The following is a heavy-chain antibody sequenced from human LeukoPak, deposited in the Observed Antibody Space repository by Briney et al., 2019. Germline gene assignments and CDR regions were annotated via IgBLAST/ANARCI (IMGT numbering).Heavy chain of an antibody. CDR2: ISGSGGST. V-gene: IGHV3-23*01. D-gene: IGHD3-10*01. Sequence: GGSLRLSCTASGFTFSSYAMNWVRQAPGKGLEWVSGISGSGGSTSYADSVKGRFTISRDNSKNTLYLQMNSLRAEDTAVYYCAKGRVSYYYGMDVWGQGTTDTVSS. J-gene: IGHJ6*02. CDR1: GFTFSSYA. CDR3: AKGRVSYYYGMDV.